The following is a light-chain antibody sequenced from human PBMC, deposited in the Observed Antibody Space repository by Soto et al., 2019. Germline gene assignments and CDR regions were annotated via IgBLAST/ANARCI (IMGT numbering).Light chain of an antibody. CDR2: GAS. CDR1: QNVNNN. V-gene: IGKV3-15*01. CDR3: QQYNNWPRT. J-gene: IGKJ1*01. Sequence: EIVMAQSPATLSVSPGERATLSCRASQNVNNNLAWYQQKPGQAPRLLIYGASTRATGIPARFSGSGSGTEFTLTISSLQSEVFAVYYCQQYNNWPRTFGHGTKVDIK.